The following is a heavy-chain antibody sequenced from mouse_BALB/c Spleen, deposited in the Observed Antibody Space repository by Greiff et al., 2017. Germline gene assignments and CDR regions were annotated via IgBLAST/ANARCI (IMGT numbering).Heavy chain of an antibody. CDR1: GFTFSSYT. J-gene: IGHJ4*01. V-gene: IGHV5-12-2*01. CDR3: ARRGEVYAMDY. CDR2: ISNGGGST. Sequence: EVQLVESGGGLVQPGGSLKLSCAASGFTFSSYTMSWVRQTPEKRLEWVAYISNGGGSTYYPDTVKGRFTISRDNAKNTLYLQMSSLKSEDTAMYYCARRGEVYAMDYWGQGTSVTVSS.